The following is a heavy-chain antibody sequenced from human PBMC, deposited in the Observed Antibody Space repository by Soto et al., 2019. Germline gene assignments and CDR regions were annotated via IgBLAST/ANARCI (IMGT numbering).Heavy chain of an antibody. CDR1: GFSFRSYW. V-gene: IGHV3-74*01. D-gene: IGHD2-15*01. CDR3: VRTSLVVAAATLEDY. Sequence: EVQLVASGGGLVQPRGSLSISCAASGFSFRSYWMHWVRQAPGKGLVWVSRINSDGSSTSYADSVKDRFTISRDNAKNTLYLQMNRLRAEDTAVYYCVRTSLVVAAATLEDYWGQGTLVTVSS. CDR2: INSDGSST. J-gene: IGHJ4*02.